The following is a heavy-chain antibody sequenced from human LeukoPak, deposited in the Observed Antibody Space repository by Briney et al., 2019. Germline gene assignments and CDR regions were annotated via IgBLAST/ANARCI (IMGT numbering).Heavy chain of an antibody. CDR1: GLTFSSYS. CDR3: VRVWGHSGYDYFPFDY. J-gene: IGHJ4*02. V-gene: IGHV3-21*01. Sequence: GGSLRLSCAASGLTFSSYSMNWVRQAPGKGLEWVSSINGDGRYIYYADSMKGRFTISRDNAKNSLYLQMSSLRAEDTAMYYCVRVWGHSGYDYFPFDYWGQGTLVTVSS. D-gene: IGHD5-12*01. CDR2: INGDGRYI.